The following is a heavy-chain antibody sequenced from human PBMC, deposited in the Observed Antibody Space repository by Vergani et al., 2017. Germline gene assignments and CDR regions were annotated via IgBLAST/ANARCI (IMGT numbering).Heavy chain of an antibody. CDR1: GFTFSSYW. Sequence: EVQLVESGGGLVQPGGSLRLSCAASGFTFSSYWMSWVRQAPGKGLEWVANIKQDGSGKYYVDSVKGRFTISRDNAKNSLYLQMNSLRAEDTAVYYCARDGPYCSSTSCYGQGAFDIWGQGTMVTVSS. V-gene: IGHV3-7*01. J-gene: IGHJ3*02. CDR2: IKQDGSGK. D-gene: IGHD2-2*01. CDR3: ARDGPYCSSTSCYGQGAFDI.